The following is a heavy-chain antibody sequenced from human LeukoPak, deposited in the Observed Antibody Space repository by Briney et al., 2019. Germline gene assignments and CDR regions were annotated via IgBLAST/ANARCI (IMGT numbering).Heavy chain of an antibody. D-gene: IGHD4-17*01. CDR1: GFTFSSYS. J-gene: IGHJ4*02. CDR2: ISSSSSTI. V-gene: IGHV3-48*01. Sequence: PGGSLRLSCAASGFTFSSYSMNWVRQAPGKGLEWVSYISSSSSTIYYADSVKGRFTISRDNAKNSLYLQMNSLRAEDTAVYYCAREGDYGDYVMDYWGQGTLVTVSS. CDR3: AREGDYGDYVMDY.